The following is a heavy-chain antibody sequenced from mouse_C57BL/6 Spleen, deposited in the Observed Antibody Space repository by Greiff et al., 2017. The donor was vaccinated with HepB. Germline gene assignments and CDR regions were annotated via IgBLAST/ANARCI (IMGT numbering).Heavy chain of an antibody. CDR2: IYPGDGDT. CDR3: ASGDPYYGSSYGY. Sequence: QVQLQQSGPELVKPGASVKISCKASGYAFSSSWMNWVKQRPGKGLEWIGRIYPGDGDTNYNGKFKGKATLTADKSSSTAYMQLSSLTSEDSAVYVCASGDPYYGSSYGYWGQGTTLTVSS. V-gene: IGHV1-82*01. J-gene: IGHJ2*01. CDR1: GYAFSSSW. D-gene: IGHD1-1*01.